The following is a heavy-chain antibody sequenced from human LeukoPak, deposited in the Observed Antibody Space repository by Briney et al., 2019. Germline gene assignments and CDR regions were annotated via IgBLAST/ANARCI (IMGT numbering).Heavy chain of an antibody. CDR1: GGPNSSYS. J-gene: IGHJ4*02. Sequence: SETLSPLRTVSGGPNSSYSRTWIGQPAGKGLEWIGRFYSTGSTNYNPSLKSRVTMSVDTSKNQFSLKLSSVTAADTAVYYCARDQYSGRLDYWGQASLVTVSS. V-gene: IGHV4-4*07. CDR2: FYSTGST. D-gene: IGHD1-26*01. CDR3: ARDQYSGRLDY.